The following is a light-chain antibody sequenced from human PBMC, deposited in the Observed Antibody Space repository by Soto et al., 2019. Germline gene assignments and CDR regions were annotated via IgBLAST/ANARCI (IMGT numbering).Light chain of an antibody. CDR2: GAS. CDR1: QSVSNNY. CDR3: QQYGSSPQKIT. Sequence: EILLTQSPCTLALSPGERATLSCRASQSVSNNYLAWYQQKPGQAPSLLIYGASSRATGIPDRLSGSGSGTDFTLTISRLEPEDFAVYYCQQYGSSPQKITFGQGTRLEIK. V-gene: IGKV3-20*01. J-gene: IGKJ5*01.